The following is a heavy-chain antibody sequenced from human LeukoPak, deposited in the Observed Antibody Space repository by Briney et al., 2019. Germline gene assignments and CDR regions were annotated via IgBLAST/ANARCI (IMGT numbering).Heavy chain of an antibody. CDR3: AREGHIAAAGTFDY. CDR1: GGSISSYY. J-gene: IGHJ4*02. Sequence: PSETLSLTCTVSGGSISSYYWSWIRQPAGKGLEWIGRIYTSGSTNYNPSLKSRVTMSVDTSKNQLSLKLSSVTATDTAVYYCAREGHIAAAGTFDYWGQGTLVTVSS. D-gene: IGHD6-13*01. CDR2: IYTSGST. V-gene: IGHV4-4*07.